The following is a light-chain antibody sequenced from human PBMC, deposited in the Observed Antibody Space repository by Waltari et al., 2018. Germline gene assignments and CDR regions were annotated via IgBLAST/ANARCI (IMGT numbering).Light chain of an antibody. CDR1: KLGNQF. Sequence: SYELTQSPSVSVSPGQTASITCSGDKLGNQFTSWYQQKPGQPPVLLICQDKRRPSGIPERFSGSTSGNTVTLTISGTLPVDEADYYCQAWDSSTPVFGSGTKVTVL. CDR3: QAWDSSTPV. J-gene: IGLJ1*01. V-gene: IGLV3-1*01. CDR2: QDK.